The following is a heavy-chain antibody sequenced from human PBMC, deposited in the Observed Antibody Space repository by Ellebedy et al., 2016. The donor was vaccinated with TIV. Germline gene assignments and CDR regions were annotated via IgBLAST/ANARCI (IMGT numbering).Heavy chain of an antibody. D-gene: IGHD4-17*01. CDR3: ATDGSYGDYLSPTHAFVI. V-gene: IGHV3-7*01. CDR1: GFTFSSYW. CDR2: INQDGSEK. Sequence: GESLKISCAASGFTFSSYWMTWVRQAPGRGLAWVANINQDGSEKFYVDSVNGRFTVSRDKAKNSLYLHLNSLRAEDTAMYYCATDGSYGDYLSPTHAFVIWGQGTMVTVSS. J-gene: IGHJ3*02.